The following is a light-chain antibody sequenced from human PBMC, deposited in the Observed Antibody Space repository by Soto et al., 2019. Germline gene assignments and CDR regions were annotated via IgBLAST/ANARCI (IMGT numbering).Light chain of an antibody. CDR2: GAS. CDR3: QHYGSSPRLT. V-gene: IGKV3-20*01. J-gene: IGKJ4*01. CDR1: QSVSSSC. Sequence: EIVLTQSPGTLSLSPGERATLSCRASQSVSSSCLAWYQQKPGQAPRLLIYGASSRATGIPDRFSGSGSGTDLTLTISRLEAEDFAVCYCQHYGSSPRLTFGGGTKVEIK.